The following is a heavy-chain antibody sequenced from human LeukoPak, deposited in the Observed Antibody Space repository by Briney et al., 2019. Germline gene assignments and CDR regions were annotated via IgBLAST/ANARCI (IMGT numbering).Heavy chain of an antibody. CDR2: IYSGGST. CDR1: GFPVSSNY. V-gene: IGHV3-53*01. Sequence: GGSLRLSCAASGFPVSSNYMNWVRQAPGKGPEWVSVIYSGGSTYYADSVKGRFTISRDNSESTLYLQMNSLRAEDTAVYYCARAKDYWGQGTLVTVSS. J-gene: IGHJ4*02. CDR3: ARAKDY.